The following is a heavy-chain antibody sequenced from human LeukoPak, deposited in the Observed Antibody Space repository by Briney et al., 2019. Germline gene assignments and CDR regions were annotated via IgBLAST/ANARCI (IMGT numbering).Heavy chain of an antibody. CDR1: GGSVSSGSYY. CDR3: ARLYCSGGSRYFDY. Sequence: SETLSLTCTVSGGSVSSGSYYWSWIRQPPGKGLEWIGYIYYSGSTNYNPSLKSRVTISVDTSKNQFSLKLSSVTAADTAVYYCARLYCSGGSRYFDYWGQGTLVTVSS. V-gene: IGHV4-61*01. J-gene: IGHJ4*02. D-gene: IGHD2-15*01. CDR2: IYYSGST.